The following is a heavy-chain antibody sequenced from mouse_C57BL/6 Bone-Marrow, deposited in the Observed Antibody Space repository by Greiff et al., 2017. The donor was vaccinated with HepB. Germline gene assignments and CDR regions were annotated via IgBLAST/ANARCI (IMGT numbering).Heavy chain of an antibody. D-gene: IGHD2-1*01. Sequence: EVMLVESGGGLVQPGGSMKLSCAASGFTFSDAWMDWVRQSPEKGLEWVAEIRNKANNHATYYAESVKGRFTISIDDSKSSVYLQMNSLRAEDTGIYYCTSPSIYYGNYFFYAMDYWGQGTSVTVSS. CDR1: GFTFSDAW. V-gene: IGHV6-6*01. J-gene: IGHJ4*01. CDR3: TSPSIYYGNYFFYAMDY. CDR2: IRNKANNHAT.